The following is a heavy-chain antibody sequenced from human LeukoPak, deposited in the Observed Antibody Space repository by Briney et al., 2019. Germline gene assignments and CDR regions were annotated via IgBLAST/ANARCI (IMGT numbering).Heavy chain of an antibody. CDR2: ISSGGATT. J-gene: IGHJ4*02. Sequence: GGSLRLSCVASGFTFRSYEMNWDRQAPGKGLEWVSYISSGGATTYYRDSVKGRFTISRDDAKNSLYLQMDSLRAEDTAVYYCARGFGPCDYWGQGTLVTVSS. CDR1: GFTFRSYE. CDR3: ARGFGPCDY. V-gene: IGHV3-48*03. D-gene: IGHD3/OR15-3a*01.